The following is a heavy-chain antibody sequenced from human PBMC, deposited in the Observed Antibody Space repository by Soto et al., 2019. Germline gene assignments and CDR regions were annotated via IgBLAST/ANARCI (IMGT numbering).Heavy chain of an antibody. J-gene: IGHJ6*02. CDR2: IYYSGRT. CDR1: GGSISSGGYY. V-gene: IGHV4-31*03. D-gene: IGHD4-17*01. CDR3: ARDQVTTWGLLYQQNYGMDV. Sequence: SETLSLTCTVSGGSISSGGYYWSWIRQHPGKGLEWIGYIYYSGRTYYNPSLKSRVTISVDTSKNQFPLKLSSVTAADTAVYYCARDQVTTWGLLYQQNYGMDVWGQGTTVTVSS.